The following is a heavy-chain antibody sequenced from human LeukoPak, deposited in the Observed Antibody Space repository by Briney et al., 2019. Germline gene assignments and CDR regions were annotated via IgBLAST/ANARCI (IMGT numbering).Heavy chain of an antibody. CDR2: MNPNSGNT. V-gene: IGHV1-8*01. J-gene: IGHJ5*02. D-gene: IGHD6-13*01. CDR3: ARRSIAAAPRSWFDP. CDR1: GYTFTSYD. Sequence: ASVKVSCKASGYTFTSYDINWVRQATGQGLEWMGWMNPNSGNTGYAQKFQGRVTMTRNTSISTAYMELSSLRSEDTAVYYCARRSIAAAPRSWFDPWGQGTLVTVSP.